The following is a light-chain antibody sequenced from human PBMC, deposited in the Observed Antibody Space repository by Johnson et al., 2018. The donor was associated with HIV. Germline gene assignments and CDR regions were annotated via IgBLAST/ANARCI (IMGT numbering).Light chain of an antibody. CDR1: SSNIGNNY. CDR2: DNN. V-gene: IGLV1-51*01. Sequence: QSVLTQPPSVSGAPGQKVTISCSGSSSNIGNNYVSWYQQLPGTAPKLLIYDNNKRPSGIPDRFSGSKSGTSATLGITGLQTGDEADYYCGTWDSSLSACYVFGTGTKGSV. J-gene: IGLJ1*01. CDR3: GTWDSSLSACYV.